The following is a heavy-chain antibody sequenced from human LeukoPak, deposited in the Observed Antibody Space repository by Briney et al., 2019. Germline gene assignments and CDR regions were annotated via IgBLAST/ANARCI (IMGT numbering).Heavy chain of an antibody. CDR3: ARRYRGDSSNWDWFDP. V-gene: IGHV4-38-2*02. J-gene: IGHJ5*02. CDR1: GFSISSGYY. Sequence: SETLSLTCIVSGFSISSGYYWGWIRQPPGKGLEWIASMYHSGSTHYNPSLRSRVTISVDMSKNQFSLKLTSVTAADTAVYYCARRYRGDSSNWDWFDPWGQGTLVTVSS. CDR2: MYHSGST. D-gene: IGHD3-22*01.